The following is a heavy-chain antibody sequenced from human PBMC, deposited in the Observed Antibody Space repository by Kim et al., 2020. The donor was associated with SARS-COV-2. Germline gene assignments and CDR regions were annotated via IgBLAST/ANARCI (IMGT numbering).Heavy chain of an antibody. D-gene: IGHD3-10*01. J-gene: IGHJ6*02. Sequence: LKSRVTISVDTSKNQFSLKLSSVTAADTAVYYCAALGFGELHYYYYGMDVWGQGTTVTVSS. V-gene: IGHV4-59*01. CDR3: AALGFGELHYYYYGMDV.